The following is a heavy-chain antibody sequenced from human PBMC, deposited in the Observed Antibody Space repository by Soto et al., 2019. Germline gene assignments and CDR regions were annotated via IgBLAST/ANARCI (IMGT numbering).Heavy chain of an antibody. CDR3: AKARGYSYGYGGYYFDY. CDR2: ISGSGGST. V-gene: IGHV3-23*01. D-gene: IGHD5-18*01. Sequence: EVQLLESGGGLVQPGGSLRLSCAASGFTFSSYAMSWVRQAPGKGLEWVSAISGSGGSTYYADSVKGRFTISRDNSKNTLYLQMNSLRAEDTAVYYCAKARGYSYGYGGYYFDYWGQGTLVTVSS. CDR1: GFTFSSYA. J-gene: IGHJ4*02.